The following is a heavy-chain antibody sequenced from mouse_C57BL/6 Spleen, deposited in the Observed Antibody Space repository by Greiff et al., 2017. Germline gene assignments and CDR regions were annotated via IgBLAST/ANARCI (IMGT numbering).Heavy chain of an antibody. D-gene: IGHD2-4*01. J-gene: IGHJ4*01. CDR1: GFSLTSYG. CDR3: ARHHDYDRYYAMDY. Sequence: QVQLKESGPGLVAPSQSLSITCTVSGFSLTSYGVHWVRQPPGKGLEWLVVIWSDGSTTYNSALKSRLSISTDNSKSQVFLKMNSLQTDDTAMYYCARHHDYDRYYAMDYWGQGTSVTVSS. V-gene: IGHV2-6-1*01. CDR2: IWSDGST.